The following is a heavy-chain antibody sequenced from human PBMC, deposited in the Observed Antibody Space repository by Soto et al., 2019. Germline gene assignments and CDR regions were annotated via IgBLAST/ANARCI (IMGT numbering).Heavy chain of an antibody. CDR1: GFTFSSYS. V-gene: IGHV3-21*01. CDR2: ISRSNSYI. CDR3: ARLENSLAWLLGNMGSYYYGMDV. Sequence: GGSLRLAXAASGFTFSSYSMNWVRQAPGKGLEWVSSISRSNSYIYYADSVKGRFTISRDNAKNSLYLQMNSLKAEDTAVYYCARLENSLAWLLGNMGSYYYGMDVWGQGTTVTVSS. D-gene: IGHD3-9*01. J-gene: IGHJ6*02.